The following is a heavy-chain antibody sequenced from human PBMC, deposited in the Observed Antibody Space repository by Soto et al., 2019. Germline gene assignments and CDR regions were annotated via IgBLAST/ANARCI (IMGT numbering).Heavy chain of an antibody. J-gene: IGHJ4*02. Sequence: PSETLSLTCAVYGGSFSGCYWSWIRQPPGKGLEWIGEINHSGSTNYNPSLKSRVTISVDTSKNQFSLKLSSVTAADTAVYYCARVPIMITFGGVIAYFDYWGQGTLVTVSS. CDR3: ARVPIMITFGGVIAYFDY. CDR2: INHSGST. CDR1: GGSFSGCY. D-gene: IGHD3-16*02. V-gene: IGHV4-34*01.